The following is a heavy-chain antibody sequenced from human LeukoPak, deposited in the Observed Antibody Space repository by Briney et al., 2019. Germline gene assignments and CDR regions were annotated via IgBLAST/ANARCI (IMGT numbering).Heavy chain of an antibody. V-gene: IGHV3-21*01. CDR1: GFTFSSYS. CDR3: ARAGPGDSSGYYYGGWFDP. D-gene: IGHD3-22*01. J-gene: IGHJ5*02. CDR2: ISSSSSYI. Sequence: PGGSLRLSCAASGFTFSSYSMNWVRQAPGKGLEWVSSISSSSSYIYYADSVRGRFTTSRDNAKNSLYLQMNSLRAEDTAVYYCARAGPGDSSGYYYGGWFDPWGQGTLVTVSS.